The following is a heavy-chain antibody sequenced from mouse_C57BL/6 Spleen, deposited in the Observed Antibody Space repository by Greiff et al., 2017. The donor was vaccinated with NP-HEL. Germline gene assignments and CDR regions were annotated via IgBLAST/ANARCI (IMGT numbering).Heavy chain of an antibody. CDR1: GFSLTSYG. J-gene: IGHJ4*01. CDR2: IWSDGST. CDR3: ARHDYYGSSYAMDY. V-gene: IGHV2-6-1*01. D-gene: IGHD1-1*01. Sequence: VHLVESGPGLVAPSQSLSITCTVSGFSLTSYGVHWVRQPPGKGLEWLVVIWSDGSTTYNSAPKSRLSISKDNSKSQVFLKMNSLQTDDTAMYYCARHDYYGSSYAMDYWGQGTSVTVSS.